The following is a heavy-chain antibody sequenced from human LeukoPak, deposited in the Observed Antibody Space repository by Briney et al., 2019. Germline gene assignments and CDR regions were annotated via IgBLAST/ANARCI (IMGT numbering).Heavy chain of an antibody. CDR1: GGSISSYY. CDR2: IYSSGST. J-gene: IGHJ4*02. V-gene: IGHV4-4*07. D-gene: IGHD6-19*01. CDR3: VRGSSGWYSIDY. Sequence: PSETLSLTCTVSGGSISSYYWSWIRQSAGKGLEWIGRIYSSGSTNYNPSLKSRVTMSVDTSKNQFSLNLNSVTAADTAVYYCVRGSSGWYSIDYWSQGTLVTVSS.